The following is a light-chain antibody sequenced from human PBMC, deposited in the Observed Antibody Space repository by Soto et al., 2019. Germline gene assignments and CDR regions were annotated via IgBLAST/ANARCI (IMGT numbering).Light chain of an antibody. CDR3: QHRSSWPQT. J-gene: IGKJ1*01. V-gene: IGKV3-11*01. CDR1: QSVNSY. Sequence: EXVLTXXXXTLSLSPGERATLSCRASQSVNSYLAWYQQKAGQAPRLVIYDAFNRATGIPARFSGSGSGTDFTLTISSLEPEDFAVYYCQHRSSWPQTFGQGTKVEIK. CDR2: DAF.